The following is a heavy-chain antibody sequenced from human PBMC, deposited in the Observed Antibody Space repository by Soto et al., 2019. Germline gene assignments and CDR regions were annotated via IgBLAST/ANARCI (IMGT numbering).Heavy chain of an antibody. Sequence: PGGSLRLSCAASGFSFNNHAMTWVRQAPEKGLEWVSGISGSGSTTRYADSVKGRFTISRDNSKDTLYLQMNSLRADDTAVYFCAKDRLMLTMVVVGAFDFWGLGTMVTVSS. CDR3: AKDRLMLTMVVVGAFDF. V-gene: IGHV3-23*01. J-gene: IGHJ3*01. CDR1: GFSFNNHA. D-gene: IGHD3-22*01. CDR2: ISGSGSTT.